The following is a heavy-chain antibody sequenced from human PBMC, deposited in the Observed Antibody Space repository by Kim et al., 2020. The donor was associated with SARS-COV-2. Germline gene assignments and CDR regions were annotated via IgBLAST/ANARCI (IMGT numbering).Heavy chain of an antibody. CDR3: ARWGGSWPYNWFDP. J-gene: IGHJ5*02. D-gene: IGHD1-26*01. Sequence: ADSVKGRFTISRDNAKNSLYLKMNSLRAEDTAVYDCARWGGSWPYNWFDPWGQGTLVTVSS. V-gene: IGHV3-21*01.